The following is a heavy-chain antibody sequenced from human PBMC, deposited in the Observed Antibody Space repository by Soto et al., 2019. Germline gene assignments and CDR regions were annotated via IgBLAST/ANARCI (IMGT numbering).Heavy chain of an antibody. CDR3: AKAYFVWSSEQPYYFDY. Sequence: EVQLLDSGGGLVQPGGSLRLSCAASGFTFSTYAMTWVSQGPGKGLEWVSGISGSGGRAYYADSVKGRYTISRDNSKSTCYLQMNSLRAEYTAVYYCAKAYFVWSSEQPYYFDYWGQGTLVTVSS. CDR1: GFTFSTYA. CDR2: ISGSGGRA. V-gene: IGHV3-23*01. J-gene: IGHJ4*02. D-gene: IGHD3-16*01.